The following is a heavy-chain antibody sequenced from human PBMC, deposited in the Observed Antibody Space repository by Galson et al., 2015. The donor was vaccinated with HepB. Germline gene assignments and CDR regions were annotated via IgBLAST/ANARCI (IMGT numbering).Heavy chain of an antibody. CDR2: TYYRSKWYY. CDR3: ARDQRLGELWLKSDAFDV. V-gene: IGHV6-1*01. CDR1: GDSVSSNSVA. J-gene: IGHJ3*01. D-gene: IGHD3-16*01. Sequence: CAISGDSVSSNSVAWSWIRQSPSRGLEWLGRTYYRSKWYYDYAVSVRSRMTVTPDTSKNQFSLQVNSVTPEDTAVYYCARDQRLGELWLKSDAFDVWGQGTVVTVSS.